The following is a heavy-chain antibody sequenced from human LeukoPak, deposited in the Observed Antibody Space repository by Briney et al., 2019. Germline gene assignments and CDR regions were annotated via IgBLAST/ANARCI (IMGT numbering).Heavy chain of an antibody. J-gene: IGHJ4*02. Sequence: GGSLRLSCAASGFTFSSYAMSWVRQAPGKGLEWVSAITGSGGSTYYADSVKGRFTISRDNSKNTLYLQMNSLRAEDAAVYCCAKDWAQRIAARPGLLDYWGQGTLVTVSS. CDR2: ITGSGGST. CDR1: GFTFSSYA. CDR3: AKDWAQRIAARPGLLDY. D-gene: IGHD6-6*01. V-gene: IGHV3-23*01.